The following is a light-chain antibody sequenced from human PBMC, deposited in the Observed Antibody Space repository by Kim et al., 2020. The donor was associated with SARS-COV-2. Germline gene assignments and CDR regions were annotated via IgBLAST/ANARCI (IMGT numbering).Light chain of an antibody. V-gene: IGLV3-21*02. Sequence: PGQTARITCGGNGFGGTSVRWYQQGPGQAPVLVVYGGTDRPSGIPGRFAGSDSGNTATLIITRVEAGDEADYYCQVWDNVSDHYVFGTGTKVTDL. CDR1: GFGGTS. CDR2: GGT. CDR3: QVWDNVSDHYV. J-gene: IGLJ1*01.